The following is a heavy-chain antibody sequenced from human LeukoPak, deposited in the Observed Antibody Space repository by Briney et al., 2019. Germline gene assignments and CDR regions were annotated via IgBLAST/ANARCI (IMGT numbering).Heavy chain of an antibody. D-gene: IGHD1-26*01. J-gene: IGHJ6*04. V-gene: IGHV1-69*06. CDR3: ETRAFGSGYYNGMDV. CDR2: IIPIFGPA. CDR1: GGTFSSYA. Sequence: SVKVSCKASGGTFSSYAISWVRQAPGQGLEWMGGIIPIFGPANSAQKFQGRVTITADKSTSTAYMELSSLRSEETAVYYCETRAFGSGYYNGMDVWGKGTTVTVSS.